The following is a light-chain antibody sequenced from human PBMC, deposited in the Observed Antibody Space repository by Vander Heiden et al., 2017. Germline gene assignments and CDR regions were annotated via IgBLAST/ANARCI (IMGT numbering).Light chain of an antibody. CDR3: QQYGRSHPRVYT. J-gene: IGKJ2*01. Sequence: EIVLTQSPGTLSLSPGERATLSCRASQSVSSSYLAWYQQKPGQAPRLLIYGASGRATGIPDRFSGSGSGTDFTLTISRLEPEEFAVYYCQQYGRSHPRVYTFGQGTKLEIK. CDR1: QSVSSSY. V-gene: IGKV3-20*01. CDR2: GAS.